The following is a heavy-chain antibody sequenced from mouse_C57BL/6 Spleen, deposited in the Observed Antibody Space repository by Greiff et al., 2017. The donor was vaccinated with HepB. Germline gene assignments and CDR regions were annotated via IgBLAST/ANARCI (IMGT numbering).Heavy chain of an antibody. V-gene: IGHV1-82*01. CDR3: ARGEYDYDKYYCDY. CDR2: IYPGDGDT. D-gene: IGHD2-4*01. CDR1: GYAFSSSW. J-gene: IGHJ2*01. Sequence: VQLQQSGPELVKPGASVKISCKASGYAFSSSWMNWVKQRPGKGLEWIGRIYPGDGDTNYNGKFKGKATLTADKSASTAYMQLSSLTSEDSAVYFCARGEYDYDKYYCDYWGQGTTLTVSS.